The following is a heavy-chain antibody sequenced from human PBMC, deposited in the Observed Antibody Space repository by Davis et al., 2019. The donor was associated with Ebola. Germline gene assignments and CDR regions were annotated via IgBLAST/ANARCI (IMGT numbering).Heavy chain of an antibody. CDR3: ARDFYDSSDHYYAQH. CDR1: GFNFDNSW. V-gene: IGHV3-72*01. CDR2: TRNKAKGYTT. Sequence: PGGSLRLSCVASGFNFDNSWMTWVRQAPGKGLEWVGRTRNKAKGYTTEYAASVKGRFTISRDDSKNSLYLQMNSLITEDTAVYYCARDFYDSSDHYYAQHWGQGTLVTVSS. D-gene: IGHD3-22*01. J-gene: IGHJ1*01.